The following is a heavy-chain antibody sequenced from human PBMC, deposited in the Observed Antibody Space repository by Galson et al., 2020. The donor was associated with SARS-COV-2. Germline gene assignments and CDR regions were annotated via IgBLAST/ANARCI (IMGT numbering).Heavy chain of an antibody. V-gene: IGHV1-18*01. J-gene: IGHJ6*02. CDR3: AREVGSNYKYVMDV. Sequence: ASVKVSCKASGYSFSTYGVNWVRQAPGQGLEWMGWNSTYNGNTIYAQKFQGRVTMTTDTSTSTAYMEVRSLRSDDTAVYYCAREVGSNYKYVMDVWGQGTTVTVSS. CDR2: NSTYNGNT. CDR1: GYSFSTYG. D-gene: IGHD3-10*01.